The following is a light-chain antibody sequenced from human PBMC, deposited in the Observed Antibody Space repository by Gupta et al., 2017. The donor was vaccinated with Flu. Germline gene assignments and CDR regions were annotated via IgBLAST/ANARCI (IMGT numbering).Light chain of an antibody. J-gene: IGLJ3*02. CDR1: NQY. Sequence: NQYAYWYQQTPGQAPVLVIYHDSESPSGLPARFSCSSSGPTLTLTISGVQSDDVADYYCQSADSSGTSRVFGGGTQLTVL. CDR2: HDS. V-gene: IGLV3-25*03. CDR3: QSADSSGTSRV.